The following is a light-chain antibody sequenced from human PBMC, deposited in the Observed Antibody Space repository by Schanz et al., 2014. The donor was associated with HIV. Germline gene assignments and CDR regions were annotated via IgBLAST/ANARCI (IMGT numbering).Light chain of an antibody. J-gene: IGKJ5*01. Sequence: EVVMTQSPATLSVSPGERATLSCRASQSVSNNLAWYQQKPGQAPRLLIYDASTRATGIPDRFSGSGSGTDFTLTITRLEPEDFAVFYCQQYGSLPITFGQGTRLEIK. CDR3: QQYGSLPIT. V-gene: IGKV3-20*01. CDR1: QSVSNN. CDR2: DAS.